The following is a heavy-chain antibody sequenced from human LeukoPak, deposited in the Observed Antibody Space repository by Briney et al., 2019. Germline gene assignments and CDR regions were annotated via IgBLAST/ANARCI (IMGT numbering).Heavy chain of an antibody. CDR2: TYYRSKWYN. CDR1: GDSVSSSSAA. CDR3: AREVVAGDDAFDI. J-gene: IGHJ3*02. V-gene: IGHV6-1*01. D-gene: IGHD2-15*01. Sequence: SQTLSLTCAISGDSVSSSSAAWNWIRQSPSRGLEWLGRTYYRSKWYNDYALSVESRITISPDTSKNQFSLQLNSVTPEDTAVYYCAREVVAGDDAFDIWGQGTMVTVSS.